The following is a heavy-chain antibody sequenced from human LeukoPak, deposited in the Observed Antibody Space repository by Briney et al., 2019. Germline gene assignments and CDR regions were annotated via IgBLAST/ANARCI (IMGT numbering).Heavy chain of an antibody. J-gene: IGHJ4*02. D-gene: IGHD3-22*01. CDR1: GFTFNNYA. CDR3: AKGTSSGYYYYFDY. V-gene: IGHV3-23*01. CDR2: ISASGGST. Sequence: GGSLRLSCAASGFTFNNYAMSWVRQAPGKGLEWVSAISASGGSTYYADSVKGRFTISRDNSKNTLYLQMNSLRAEDTAVYYCAKGTSSGYYYYFDYWGQGTLVTVSS.